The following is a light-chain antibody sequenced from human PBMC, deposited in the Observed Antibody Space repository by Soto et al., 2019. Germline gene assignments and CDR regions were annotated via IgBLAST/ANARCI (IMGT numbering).Light chain of an antibody. Sequence: EVVMTQSPATLVVSPGERATLSCRASQSVGDDLAWYQHKPGQAPRLLIYGASTRADDVPARFSGGGSGTEFTLTISSLQSEDFAIYCCQQYNDWPPITFGPGTTVNIK. J-gene: IGKJ3*01. CDR3: QQYNDWPPIT. V-gene: IGKV3-15*01. CDR2: GAS. CDR1: QSVGDD.